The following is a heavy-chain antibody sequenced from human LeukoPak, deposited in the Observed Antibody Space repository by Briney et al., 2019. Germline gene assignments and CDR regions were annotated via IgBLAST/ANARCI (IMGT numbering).Heavy chain of an antibody. CDR2: IYHTGST. CDR1: GYSISSGYY. V-gene: IGHV4-38-2*02. CDR3: ARDRYYDSSGYHWYFDL. D-gene: IGHD3-22*01. J-gene: IGHJ2*01. Sequence: SETLSLTCTVSGYSISSGYYWGWIRQPPGKGLEWIGSIYHTGSTYHNPSLKSRVTISVDTSKNQFSLKLSSVTAADTAVYYCARDRYYDSSGYHWYFDLWGRGTLVTVSS.